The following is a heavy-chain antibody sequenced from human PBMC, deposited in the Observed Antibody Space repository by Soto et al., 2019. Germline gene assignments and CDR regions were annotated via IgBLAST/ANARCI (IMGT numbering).Heavy chain of an antibody. CDR2: ISYSGST. Sequence: QVQLQESGPGLVKPSETLSLTCTVSGGSISSYHWSWIRQPPGKGLELIGYISYSGSTNYNPSLKSRVTISVDTSKDEFSLKLSSVTAADAAVYYCARVPSVSVGRGVICYFDCWGQGTLVTVSS. CDR1: GGSISSYH. CDR3: ARVPSVSVGRGVICYFDC. D-gene: IGHD3-10*01. V-gene: IGHV4-59*01. J-gene: IGHJ4*02.